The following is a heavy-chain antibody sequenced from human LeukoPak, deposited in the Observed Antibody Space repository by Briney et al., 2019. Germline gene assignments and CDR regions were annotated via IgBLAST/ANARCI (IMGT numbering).Heavy chain of an antibody. J-gene: IGHJ4*02. D-gene: IGHD6-13*01. Sequence: SETLSLTCTVSGGSISSGGYYWSWIRQPPGKGLEWIGYIYHSGSTYYNPSLKSRVTISVDRSKNQFSLKLSSVTAADTAVYFCARGQATGTLHYFDYWGRGPLVTVSS. CDR2: IYHSGST. CDR3: ARGQATGTLHYFDY. V-gene: IGHV4-30-2*01. CDR1: GGSISSGGYY.